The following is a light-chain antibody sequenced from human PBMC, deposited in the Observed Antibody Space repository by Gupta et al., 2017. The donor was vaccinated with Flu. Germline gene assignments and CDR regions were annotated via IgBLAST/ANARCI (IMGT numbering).Light chain of an antibody. CDR2: RNT. V-gene: IGLV1-40*01. CDR1: STIIGAGFD. CDR3: RTYKTRWIARV. J-gene: IGLJ3*02. Sequence: VTISCTGTSTIIGAGFDVHLYQQLPGTAPKLIIFRNTNWNSGGPERFSGSKSGTTTSMTSTGLQDDDEADYYCRTYKTRWIARVFGGGTKVTVL.